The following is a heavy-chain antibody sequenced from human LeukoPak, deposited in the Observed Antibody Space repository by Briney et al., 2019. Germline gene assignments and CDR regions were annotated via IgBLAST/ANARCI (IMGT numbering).Heavy chain of an antibody. V-gene: IGHV1-69*13. CDR2: IIPIFGTA. Sequence: ASVKVSCKASGGTFSSYAISWVRQAPGQGLEWMGGIIPIFGTANYVQKFQGRVTITADESTSTAYRELSSLGSEDTGVYYCARATRWFGEIPSYFDYWGQGTLVTVSS. D-gene: IGHD3-10*01. CDR1: GGTFSSYA. CDR3: ARATRWFGEIPSYFDY. J-gene: IGHJ4*02.